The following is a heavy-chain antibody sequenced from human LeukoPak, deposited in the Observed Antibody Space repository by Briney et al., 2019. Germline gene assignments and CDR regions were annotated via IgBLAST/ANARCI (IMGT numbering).Heavy chain of an antibody. Sequence: PGGSLRLSCAASGFTFSSYAMTWVRQAPGEGLQWVSSISSSSSYIYYADSVKGRFTISRDNAKNSLYLQMNSLRAEDTAVYNCARDPGYCSGGSCYRYRDDRYFDYWGQGTLVTVSS. D-gene: IGHD2-15*01. V-gene: IGHV3-21*01. CDR2: ISSSSSYI. CDR1: GFTFSSYA. J-gene: IGHJ4*02. CDR3: ARDPGYCSGGSCYRYRDDRYFDY.